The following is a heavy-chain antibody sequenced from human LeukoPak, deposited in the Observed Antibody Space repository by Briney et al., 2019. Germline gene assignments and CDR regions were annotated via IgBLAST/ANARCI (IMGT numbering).Heavy chain of an antibody. D-gene: IGHD3-16*01. CDR2: ISAYNGNT. CDR1: GYTFTNYG. Sequence: ASVKVSCKASGYTFTNYGISWVRQAPGQGLEWMGWISAYNGNTHYAQNLQGRVTMTTDTSTSTAYMELKSLRSDDAAVYYCARWGSKQRISGFNPWGQGTLVTVSS. CDR3: ARWGSKQRISGFNP. J-gene: IGHJ5*02. V-gene: IGHV1-18*01.